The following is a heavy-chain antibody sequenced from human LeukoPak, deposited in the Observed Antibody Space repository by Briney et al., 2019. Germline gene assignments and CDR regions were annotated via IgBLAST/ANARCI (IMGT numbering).Heavy chain of an antibody. J-gene: IGHJ4*02. CDR1: GYTLTNYY. D-gene: IGHD5-18*01. CDR3: ARAYTYGLGY. CDR2: INPSNSYT. Sequence: GASVKVSCKASGYTLTNYYMHWVRQAPGQGLEWMGTINPSNSYTNYAQKFQGRVTMTRDTSTSTAYMELSSLRSEDTAVYYCARAYTYGLGYWGRGIPVTVSS. V-gene: IGHV1-46*01.